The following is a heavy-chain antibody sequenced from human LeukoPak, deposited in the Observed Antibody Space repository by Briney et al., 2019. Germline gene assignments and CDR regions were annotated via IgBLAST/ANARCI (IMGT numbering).Heavy chain of an antibody. Sequence: ASVKVSCRASGYTFTTYGITWVRQAPGQGLEWLGWISTYNGKTNYAQKFQGRVTMTTDTSTSTAYMELRTLRSDDTAVYFCARVQVLIVPAAISYWGQGTLVTVSS. D-gene: IGHD2-2*01. V-gene: IGHV1-18*01. J-gene: IGHJ4*02. CDR3: ARVQVLIVPAAISY. CDR2: ISTYNGKT. CDR1: GYTFTTYG.